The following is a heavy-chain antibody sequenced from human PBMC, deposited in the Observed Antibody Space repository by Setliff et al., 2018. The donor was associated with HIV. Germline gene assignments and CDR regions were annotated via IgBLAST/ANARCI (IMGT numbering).Heavy chain of an antibody. J-gene: IGHJ4*02. D-gene: IGHD3-16*01. CDR1: AFTFSSHA. V-gene: IGHV3-23*01. CDR2: ISDSGSRT. CDR3: ARGPYTIDY. Sequence: GGSLRLSCAASAFTFSSHAMTWVRQVPGKGLEWVSSISDSGSRTIYADSVKGRFTISRDNAKNSLYLQMNSLRAEDTAVYYCARGPYTIDYWGQGTLVTVSS.